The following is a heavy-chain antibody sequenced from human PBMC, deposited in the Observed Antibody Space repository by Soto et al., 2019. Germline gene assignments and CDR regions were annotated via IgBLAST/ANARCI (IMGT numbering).Heavy chain of an antibody. CDR1: GYTFTSYG. CDR2: ISAYNGNT. Sequence: EASVKVSCKASGYTFTSYGISWVRQAPGQGLEWMGWISAYNGNTNYAQKLQGRVTMTRDTSTSTVYMELSSLRSEDTAVYYCARAVGANFYFDYWGQGTLVTVSS. J-gene: IGHJ4*02. V-gene: IGHV1-18*01. D-gene: IGHD1-26*01. CDR3: ARAVGANFYFDY.